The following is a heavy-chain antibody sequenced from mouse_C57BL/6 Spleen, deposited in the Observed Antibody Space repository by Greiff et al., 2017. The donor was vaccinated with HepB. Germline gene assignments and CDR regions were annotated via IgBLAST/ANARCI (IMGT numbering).Heavy chain of an antibody. CDR2: IYPGDGDT. Sequence: QVQLKQSGPELVKPGASVKISCKASGYAFSSSWMNWVKQRPGKGLEWIGRIYPGDGDTNYNGKFKGKATLTADKSSSTAYMQLSSLTSEDSAVYFCARDYDKVFAYWGQGTLVTVSA. CDR3: ARDYDKVFAY. V-gene: IGHV1-82*01. CDR1: GYAFSSSW. J-gene: IGHJ3*01. D-gene: IGHD2-4*01.